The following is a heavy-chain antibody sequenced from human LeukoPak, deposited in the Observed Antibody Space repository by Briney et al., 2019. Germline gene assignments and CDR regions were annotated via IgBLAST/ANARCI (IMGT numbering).Heavy chain of an antibody. J-gene: IGHJ4*02. CDR3: AKGDCSSTSCTRAFDY. Sequence: GRSLRLSCAASGFTFDDYAMHWVRQAPGKGLEWVSGISWNSGSIGYADSVKGRFTISRDNAKNSLYLQMNSLRAEDTALYYCAKGDCSSTSCTRAFDYWGRGTLVTVSS. CDR2: ISWNSGSI. CDR1: GFTFDDYA. V-gene: IGHV3-9*01. D-gene: IGHD2-2*01.